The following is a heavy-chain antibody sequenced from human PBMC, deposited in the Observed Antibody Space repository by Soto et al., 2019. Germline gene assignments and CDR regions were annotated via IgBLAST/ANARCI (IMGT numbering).Heavy chain of an antibody. CDR2: LDQGGGEK. CDR1: EFSFSDYW. J-gene: IGHJ5*01. CDR3: AGSPGLSRISGTTPGA. Sequence: GGSLRLSCAASEFSFSDYWMAWVRQAPGKGLEWVANLDQGGGEKHYVDSVKGRFTISRDNAKNSLYLQMNSLRADDTAVYYCAGSPGLSRISGTTPGAWGQGTLVTVSS. D-gene: IGHD1-7*01. V-gene: IGHV3-7*02.